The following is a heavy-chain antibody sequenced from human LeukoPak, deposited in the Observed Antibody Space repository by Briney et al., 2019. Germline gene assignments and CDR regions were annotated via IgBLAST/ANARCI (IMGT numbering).Heavy chain of an antibody. D-gene: IGHD6-13*01. J-gene: IGHJ3*02. CDR1: GFTFDDYA. V-gene: IGHV3-9*01. CDR3: AKAATIAAAGNAFDI. CDR2: ISWNSGSI. Sequence: SLRLSCAASGFTFDDYAMHWVRQAPGKGLEWVSGISWNSGSIGYADSVKGRFTISRDNAKNSLYLQMNSLRAEDTALYYCAKAATIAAAGNAFDIWGQGTMVTVSS.